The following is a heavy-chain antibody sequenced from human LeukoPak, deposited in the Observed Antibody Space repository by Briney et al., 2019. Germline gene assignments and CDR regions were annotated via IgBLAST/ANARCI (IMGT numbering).Heavy chain of an antibody. CDR3: ARESDDDSEGSDPWFDY. D-gene: IGHD3-22*01. CDR1: GGSISSGGYY. V-gene: IGHV4-31*03. CDR2: IYYSGST. Sequence: SETLSLTCTVSGGSISSGGYYWSWIRQHPGKGLEWIGYIYYSGSTYYNPSLKSRVTISVDMSKNQFSLKLSSVTAADTAVYYCARESDDDSEGSDPWFDYWGQGTLVTVSS. J-gene: IGHJ4*02.